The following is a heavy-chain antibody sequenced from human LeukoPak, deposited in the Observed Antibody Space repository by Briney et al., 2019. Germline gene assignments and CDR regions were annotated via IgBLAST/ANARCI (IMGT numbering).Heavy chain of an antibody. CDR2: ISSDGIKT. CDR3: AKGADNSGYFQTDF. CDR1: GFTLSRYA. V-gene: IGHV3-64*02. Sequence: GGSLRLSYTASGFTLSRYAMHWVRQAPGKGMEYVSVISSDGIKTYYSDSVKGRFTISRDNSKNMLYLQMGSLRAEDLAVYYCAKGADNSGYFQTDFWGQGTLVTVSS. D-gene: IGHD3-22*01. J-gene: IGHJ4*02.